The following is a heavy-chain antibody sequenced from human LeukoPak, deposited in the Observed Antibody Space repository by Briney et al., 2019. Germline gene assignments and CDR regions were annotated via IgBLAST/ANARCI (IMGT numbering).Heavy chain of an antibody. CDR2: INPTSGGT. CDR1: GYTFTGYY. J-gene: IGHJ6*03. Sequence: ASVKVSCKASGYTFTGYYMHWVRQAPGQGLEWMGWINPTSGGTNYAQKFQGRVTMTRDTSISTAYMELSRLRSDDTAVYYCARVGSDILTGKGVYYMDVWGKGTTVTVSS. D-gene: IGHD3-9*01. CDR3: ARVGSDILTGKGVYYMDV. V-gene: IGHV1-2*02.